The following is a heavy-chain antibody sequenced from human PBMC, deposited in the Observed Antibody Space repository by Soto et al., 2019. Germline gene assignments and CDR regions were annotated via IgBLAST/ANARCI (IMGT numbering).Heavy chain of an antibody. CDR3: ARGEVRGLIATGLDY. Sequence: PSETLSLTCSVSGYSISSGFYWDWSRQPPGKGLEWIGSIYHRGNTYYNPSHNGRITISLDTSKNQFSLRLTSVTAADTAVYYCARGEVRGLIATGLDYLCQGALDTVSS. D-gene: IGHD3-10*01. V-gene: IGHV4-38-2*02. CDR2: IYHRGNT. CDR1: GYSISSGFY. J-gene: IGHJ4*01.